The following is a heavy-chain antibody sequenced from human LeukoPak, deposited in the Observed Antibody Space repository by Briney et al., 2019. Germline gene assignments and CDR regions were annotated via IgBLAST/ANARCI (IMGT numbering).Heavy chain of an antibody. CDR3: ARDFLAKVMSWFDP. CDR1: GYTFTSYG. D-gene: IGHD4-11*01. J-gene: IGHJ5*02. CDR2: ISAYNGNT. V-gene: IGHV1-18*01. Sequence: ASVKVSCKASGYTFTSYGISWVRQAPGQGLEWMGWISAYNGNTNYAQKLQGRVTMTRNTSISTAYMELRSLRSDDTAVYYCARDFLAKVMSWFDPWGQGTLVTVSS.